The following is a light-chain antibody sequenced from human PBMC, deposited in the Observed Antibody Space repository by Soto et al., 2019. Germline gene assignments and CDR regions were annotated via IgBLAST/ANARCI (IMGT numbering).Light chain of an antibody. CDR1: QYISSW. V-gene: IGKV1-5*03. CDR3: QQYFESSET. CDR2: KAS. J-gene: IGKJ1*01. Sequence: IRMTQSPSTLSASVGDTVTITCRASQYISSWLAWYQQKPGQAPKLLIYKASNLQGGAPSRFSGSGSGTEFTLTINSLQPDDFATYYCQQYFESSETFGQGTKLDIK.